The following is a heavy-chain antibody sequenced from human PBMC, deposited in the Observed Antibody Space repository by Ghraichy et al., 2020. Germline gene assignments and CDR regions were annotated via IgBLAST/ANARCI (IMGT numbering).Heavy chain of an antibody. Sequence: SETLSLTCTVSGGSISSSSYYWGWIRQPPGKGLEWIGSIYYSGSTYYNPSLKSRVTISVDTSKNQFSLKLSSVTAADTAVYYCARHRQIGGQLWFGELLWFDPWGQGTLVTVSS. CDR2: IYYSGST. V-gene: IGHV4-39*01. D-gene: IGHD3-10*01. CDR3: ARHRQIGGQLWFGELLWFDP. J-gene: IGHJ5*02. CDR1: GGSISSSSYY.